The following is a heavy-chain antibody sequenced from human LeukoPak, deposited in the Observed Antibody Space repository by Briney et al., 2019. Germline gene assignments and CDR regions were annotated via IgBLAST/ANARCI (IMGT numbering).Heavy chain of an antibody. CDR1: GLTFFKYS. V-gene: IGHV3-23*01. CDR3: AKRSAESSGYFDY. J-gene: IGHJ4*02. CDR2: ITASGAST. D-gene: IGHD3-22*01. Sequence: PGGSLRLSCAASGLTFFKYSMTWVRQAPGKGLEWVAAITASGASTDYADSVKGRFNISRDNSKNTLFMQMNSLRAEDTAIYYCAKRSAESSGYFDYWGQGTLVTVSS.